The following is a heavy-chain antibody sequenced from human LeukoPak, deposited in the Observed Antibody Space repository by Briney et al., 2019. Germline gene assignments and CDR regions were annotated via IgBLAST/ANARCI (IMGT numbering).Heavy chain of an antibody. D-gene: IGHD1-14*01. CDR2: ISSTSNYI. CDR1: GFNFNTYS. V-gene: IGHV3-21*01. Sequence: GGSLRLSCAVSGFNFNTYSMNWVRQAPGKGPEWVSSISSTSNYIYYAESVKGRFAVSRDNAKNSLYLQMNSLRADDTAVYYCARFPSVSYYMDVWGKGTTVTVSS. J-gene: IGHJ6*03. CDR3: ARFPSVSYYMDV.